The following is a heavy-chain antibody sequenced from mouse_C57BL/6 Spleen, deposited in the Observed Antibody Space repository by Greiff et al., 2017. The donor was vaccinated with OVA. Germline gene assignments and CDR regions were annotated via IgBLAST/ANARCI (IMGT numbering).Heavy chain of an antibody. CDR2: IDPSDSYT. CDR3: ARGTAQASWFAY. J-gene: IGHJ3*01. V-gene: IGHV1-59*01. CDR1: GYTFTSYW. Sequence: LQQPGAELVRPGTSVKLSCKASGYTFTSYWMHWVKQRPGQGLEWIGVIDPSDSYTNYNQKFKGKATLTVDTSSSTAYMQLSSLTSEDSAVYYCARGTAQASWFAYWGQGTLVTVSA. D-gene: IGHD3-2*02.